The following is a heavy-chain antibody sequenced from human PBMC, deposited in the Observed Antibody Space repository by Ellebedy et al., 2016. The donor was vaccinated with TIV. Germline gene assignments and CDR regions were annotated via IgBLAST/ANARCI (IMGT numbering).Heavy chain of an antibody. CDR1: GFTFTGYW. CDR2: IKQDGSEK. D-gene: IGHD2-15*01. J-gene: IGHJ4*02. Sequence: GGSLRLXXAASGFTFTGYWLSWVRQAPGKGLEWVANIKQDGSEKEYVDSVEGRFTISRDNAKNSVYLQMSSLRAEDTAVYYCVREGIGGFDHWGQGNLVTVSS. CDR3: VREGIGGFDH. V-gene: IGHV3-7*01.